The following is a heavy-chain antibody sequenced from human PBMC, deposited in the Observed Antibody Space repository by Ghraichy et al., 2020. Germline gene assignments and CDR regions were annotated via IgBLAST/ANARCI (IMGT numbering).Heavy chain of an antibody. CDR1: GYTFTSYG. D-gene: IGHD5-18*01. Sequence: ASVKVSCKASGYTFTSYGISWVRQAPGQGLEWMGWISAYNGNTNYAQKLQGRVTMTTDTATSTAYMELRSLRSDDTAVYYCARGTAMTQTERKTLDYWGQGTLVTVSS. J-gene: IGHJ4*02. V-gene: IGHV1-18*04. CDR3: ARGTAMTQTERKTLDY. CDR2: ISAYNGNT.